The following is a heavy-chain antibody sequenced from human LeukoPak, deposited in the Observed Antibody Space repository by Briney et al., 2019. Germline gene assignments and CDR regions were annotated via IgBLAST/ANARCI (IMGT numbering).Heavy chain of an antibody. Sequence: PGGSLRLSCAASGFTVSSYEMNWVRQAPGKGLEWVSYISSSGSTIYYADSVKGRFTISRDNAKNSLYLQMNSLRAEDTAVYYCARDYSSVAFDIWGQGTMVTVSS. V-gene: IGHV3-48*03. CDR3: ARDYSSVAFDI. D-gene: IGHD5-18*01. J-gene: IGHJ3*02. CDR1: GFTVSSYE. CDR2: ISSSGSTI.